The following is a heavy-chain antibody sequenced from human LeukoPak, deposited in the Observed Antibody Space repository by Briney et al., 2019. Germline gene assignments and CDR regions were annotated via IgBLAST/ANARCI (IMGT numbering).Heavy chain of an antibody. CDR2: ISSSSSYI. CDR1: GFTFSSYS. J-gene: IGHJ5*02. Sequence: KPEGSLRLSCAASGFTFSSYSMNWVRQAPGKGLEWVSSISSSSSYIYYADSVKGRFTISRDNAKNSLYLQMNSLRAEDTAVYYCARDPIHRDDYNAAWGQGALVSVSS. D-gene: IGHD5-24*01. CDR3: ARDPIHRDDYNAA. V-gene: IGHV3-21*04.